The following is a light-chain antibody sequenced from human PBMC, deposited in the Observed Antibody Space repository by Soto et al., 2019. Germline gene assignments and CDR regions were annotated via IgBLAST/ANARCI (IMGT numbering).Light chain of an antibody. CDR2: DAS. J-gene: IGKJ5*01. V-gene: IGKV3-11*01. CDR3: QQRSNWPPIT. CDR1: QSISRY. Sequence: ETVLTQSPAILSLSPGERATLFCRASQSISRYLAWYQQKPGQAPRLLIYDASNRATGTPARFSGSGSGTDFTLTISSLEPEDFAVYYCQQRSNWPPITLGQGTRLEIK.